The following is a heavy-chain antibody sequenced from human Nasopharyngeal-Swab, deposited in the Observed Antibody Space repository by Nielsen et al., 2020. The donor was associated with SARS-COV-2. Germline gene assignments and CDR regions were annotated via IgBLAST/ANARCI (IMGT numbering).Heavy chain of an antibody. Sequence: ASVKVSCKASGYTFTSYDINWVRQATGQGLEWMGWMNPNSGNTGYAQKFQNRVTMTRNTSISTAYMELSSLRSEDTAMYYCARRDLRVNYFGLIMEEYYGIDVWGQGTTVTVSS. CDR1: GYTFTSYD. CDR2: MNPNSGNT. CDR3: ARRDLRVNYFGLIMEEYYGIDV. D-gene: IGHD3/OR15-3a*01. J-gene: IGHJ6*02. V-gene: IGHV1-8*01.